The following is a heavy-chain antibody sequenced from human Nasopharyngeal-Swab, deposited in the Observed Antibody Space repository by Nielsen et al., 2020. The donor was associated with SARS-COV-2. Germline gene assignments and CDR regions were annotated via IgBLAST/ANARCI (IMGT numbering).Heavy chain of an antibody. V-gene: IGHV3-74*01. D-gene: IGHD6-13*01. CDR3: ARARLQQPDQYYYGMDV. Sequence: GGSLRLSCAASGFTFSSYWMHWVRQAPGKGLVWVSRINSDGSSTSYADSVKGRFTISRDNAKNTLYLQMNSLRAEDTVVYYCARARLQQPDQYYYGMDVWGQGTTVTVSS. CDR2: INSDGSST. J-gene: IGHJ6*02. CDR1: GFTFSSYW.